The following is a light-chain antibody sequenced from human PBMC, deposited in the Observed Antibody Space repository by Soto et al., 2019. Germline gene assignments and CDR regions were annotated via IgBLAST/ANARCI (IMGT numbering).Light chain of an antibody. J-gene: IGKJ4*01. CDR3: QQYNIWPPLT. V-gene: IGKV3-15*01. Sequence: EVELTQSPDILSVSPGETATLSCRASQSVRSNLAWYQQKPGQAPRLLIYGASTRATGIPARFSGSGSGRESTLTISSLQSEDFGLYYCQQYNIWPPLTFGGGTKVEIK. CDR2: GAS. CDR1: QSVRSN.